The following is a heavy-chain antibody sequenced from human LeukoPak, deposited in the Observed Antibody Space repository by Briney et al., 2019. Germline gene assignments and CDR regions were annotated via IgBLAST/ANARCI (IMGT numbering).Heavy chain of an antibody. CDR3: ARGTGRITMVRGVRDAFDI. V-gene: IGHV4-39*07. Sequence: PSETLSLTCTVSGGSISSSSYYWGWIRQPPGKGLEWIGSIYYSGSTYYNPSLKSRVTISVDTSKNQFSLKLSSVTAADTAVYYCARGTGRITMVRGVRDAFDIWGQGTMVTVSS. J-gene: IGHJ3*02. CDR2: IYYSGST. CDR1: GGSISSSSYY. D-gene: IGHD3-10*01.